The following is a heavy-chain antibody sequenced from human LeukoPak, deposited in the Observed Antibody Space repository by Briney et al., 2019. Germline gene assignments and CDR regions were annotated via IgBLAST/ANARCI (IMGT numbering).Heavy chain of an antibody. J-gene: IGHJ3*01. CDR2: IKQDGSEE. Sequence: GGSLRLSCAASGFIFSSYWMSWVRQVPGKGLEWVANIKQDGSEEYYVDSVKGRFTISRDNAKNSLYLQLNSLRAEDTAVYYCARPAYTAAYDLWGQGTMVTVSS. V-gene: IGHV3-7*01. D-gene: IGHD3-16*01. CDR1: GFIFSSYW. CDR3: ARPAYTAAYDL.